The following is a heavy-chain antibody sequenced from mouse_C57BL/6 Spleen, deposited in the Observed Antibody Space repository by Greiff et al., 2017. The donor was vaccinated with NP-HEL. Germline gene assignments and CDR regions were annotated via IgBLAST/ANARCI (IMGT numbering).Heavy chain of an antibody. D-gene: IGHD2-3*01. CDR2: INYDGSST. J-gene: IGHJ4*01. Sequence: EVMLVESEGGLVQPGSSMKLSCTASGFTFSDYYMAWVRQVPEKGLEWVANINYDGSSTYYLDSLKSRFIISRDNAKNILYLQMSSLKSEDTATYYCARSDGYRAMDYWGQGTSVTVSS. CDR1: GFTFSDYY. V-gene: IGHV5-16*01. CDR3: ARSDGYRAMDY.